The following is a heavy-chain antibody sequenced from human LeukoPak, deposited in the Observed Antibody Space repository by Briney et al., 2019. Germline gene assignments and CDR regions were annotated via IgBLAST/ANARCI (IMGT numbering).Heavy chain of an antibody. J-gene: IGHJ3*02. CDR3: ARRSGSYYAADAFDI. D-gene: IGHD1-26*01. V-gene: IGHV3-21*01. CDR1: GFTFRKYW. CDR2: ISSSSSYI. Sequence: PGGSLRLSCAVSGFTFRKYWLSWVRQAPGKGLEWVSSISSSSSYIYYADSVKGRFTISRDDAKNSLYLQMNSLRAEDTAVYYCARRSGSYYAADAFDIWGQGTMVTVSS.